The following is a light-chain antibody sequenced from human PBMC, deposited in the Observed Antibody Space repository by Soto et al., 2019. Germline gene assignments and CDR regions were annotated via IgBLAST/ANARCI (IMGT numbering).Light chain of an antibody. CDR1: QSVSSF. Sequence: IVLTQSPATLSLSPGERATLSCRASQSVSSFLAWYQQKPGQAPRLLIYDASNRATGIPARFSGSGSGTDFTLTISSLEPEDFAVYYCQQYGSSSTFGGGTKVDIK. CDR3: QQYGSSST. V-gene: IGKV3-11*01. J-gene: IGKJ4*01. CDR2: DAS.